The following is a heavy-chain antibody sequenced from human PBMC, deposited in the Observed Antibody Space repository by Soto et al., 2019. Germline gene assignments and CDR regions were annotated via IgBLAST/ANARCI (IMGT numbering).Heavy chain of an antibody. CDR1: GGSFSGYY. Sequence: SETLSLTCAVYGGSFSGYYWSWIRQPPGKGLEWIGEINHSGSTNYNPSLKSRVTISVDTSKNQFSLKLSSVTAADTAVYYCARVLDWNRGIDYWGQGTLVTVSS. V-gene: IGHV4-34*01. D-gene: IGHD1-1*01. J-gene: IGHJ4*02. CDR3: ARVLDWNRGIDY. CDR2: INHSGST.